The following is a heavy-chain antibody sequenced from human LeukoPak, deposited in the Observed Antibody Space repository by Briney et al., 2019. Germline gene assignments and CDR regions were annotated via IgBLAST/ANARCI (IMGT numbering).Heavy chain of an antibody. CDR3: AKGSYSSSWFPFDY. J-gene: IGHJ4*02. D-gene: IGHD6-13*01. CDR2: ISWNSGSI. V-gene: IGHV3-9*03. Sequence: GRSLRLSCAASGFTFDDYAMHWVRQAPGKGLEWVSGISWNSGSIGYADSVKGRFTISRDNAKNSLYLQMNSLRAEDMVLYYCAKGSYSSSWFPFDYWGQGTLVTVSS. CDR1: GFTFDDYA.